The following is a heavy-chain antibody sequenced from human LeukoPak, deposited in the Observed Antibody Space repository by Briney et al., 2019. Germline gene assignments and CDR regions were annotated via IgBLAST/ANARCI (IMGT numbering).Heavy chain of an antibody. CDR3: ARGRGEDVVVPATSYHDY. J-gene: IGHJ4*02. V-gene: IGHV3-11*01. D-gene: IGHD2-2*01. Sequence: GGSLRLSCAASGFTFSDYYMSWIRQAPGKGLEWVSYISSSGSTIYYADSVKGRFTISRDNAKNSLYLQMNSLRAEDTAVYYCARGRGEDVVVPATSYHDYWGQGTLVTVSS. CDR2: ISSSGSTI. CDR1: GFTFSDYY.